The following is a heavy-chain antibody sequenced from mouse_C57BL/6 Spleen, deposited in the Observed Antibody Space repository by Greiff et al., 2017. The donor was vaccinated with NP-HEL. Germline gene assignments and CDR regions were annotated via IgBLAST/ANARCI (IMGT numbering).Heavy chain of an antibody. CDR3: ARSGADYYGSSYPAWFAY. D-gene: IGHD1-1*01. CDR2: IYPGDGDT. J-gene: IGHJ3*01. Sequence: VQLQQSGPELVKPGASVKISCKASGYAFSSSWMNWVKQRPGKGLEWIGRIYPGDGDTNYNGKFKGTATLTADKSSSTAYMQLSCLTSEDSAVYFCARSGADYYGSSYPAWFAYWGQGTLVTVSA. CDR1: GYAFSSSW. V-gene: IGHV1-82*01.